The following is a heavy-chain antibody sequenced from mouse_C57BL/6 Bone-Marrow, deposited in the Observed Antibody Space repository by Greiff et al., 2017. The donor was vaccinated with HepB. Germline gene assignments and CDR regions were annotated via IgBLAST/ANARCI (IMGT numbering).Heavy chain of an antibody. D-gene: IGHD1-1*01. CDR2: IHPNRGST. J-gene: IGHJ2*01. CDR1: GYTFTSYW. Sequence: QVQLQQPGAELVKPGASVKLSCKASGYTFTSYWMHWVKQRPGQGLEWIGMIHPNRGSTNYNEKFKSKATLTVDKSSSTAYMQRSSLTSEDSAVYYGASKGRSYYGSPPSFDYWGQGTTRTVSS. V-gene: IGHV1-64*01. CDR3: ASKGRSYYGSPPSFDY.